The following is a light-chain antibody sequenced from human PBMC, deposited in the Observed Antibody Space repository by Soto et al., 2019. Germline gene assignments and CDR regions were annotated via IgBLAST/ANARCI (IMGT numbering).Light chain of an antibody. V-gene: IGKV2-28*01. Sequence: DIVVTQSPLSLTVTPGEPASISCRSSQSLLHSNGYTYLDWYLQKPGQSPQVLIYMGSNRASGVPDRFSGSGSGTDFTLKISRVEAEDVGVYYCMQTLQTRTLGQGTKVEI. J-gene: IGKJ1*01. CDR2: MGS. CDR1: QSLLHSNGYTY. CDR3: MQTLQTRT.